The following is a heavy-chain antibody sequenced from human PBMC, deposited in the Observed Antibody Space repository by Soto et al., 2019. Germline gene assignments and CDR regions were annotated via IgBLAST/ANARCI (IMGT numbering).Heavy chain of an antibody. D-gene: IGHD3-22*01. CDR3: ATSYDSSGYDY. J-gene: IGHJ4*02. Sequence: PSWSLRLASAACGFTVSDYAMTWVRQAPGKGLEWVSALSGSGISRYYADTVKGRFTISRDNSRNTLYLQMNSLRAEDTAVYYCATSYDSSGYDYWGQGALVTVSS. CDR1: GFTVSDYA. CDR2: LSGSGISR. V-gene: IGHV3-23*01.